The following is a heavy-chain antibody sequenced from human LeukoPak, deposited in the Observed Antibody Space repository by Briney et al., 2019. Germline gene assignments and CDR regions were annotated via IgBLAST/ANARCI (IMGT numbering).Heavy chain of an antibody. Sequence: SSETLSLTCTVSGSSISRYYWSWIRQPPGKGLEWVGYIYSTGSTNSNPSLKSRVTISIDTSRNQFSLRLTSVTAADTAVYYCARHESAVGVLFYWGQGTLVTVSS. V-gene: IGHV4-59*08. J-gene: IGHJ4*02. D-gene: IGHD1-26*01. CDR1: GSSISRYY. CDR3: ARHESAVGVLFY. CDR2: IYSTGST.